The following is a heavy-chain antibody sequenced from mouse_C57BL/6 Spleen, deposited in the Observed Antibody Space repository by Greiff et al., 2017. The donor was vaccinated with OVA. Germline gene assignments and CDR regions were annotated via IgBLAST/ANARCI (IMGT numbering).Heavy chain of an antibody. CDR3: ARWYEGY. CDR2: INPSTGGT. J-gene: IGHJ2*01. V-gene: IGHV1-42*01. CDR1: GYSFTGYY. D-gene: IGHD2-14*01. Sequence: VQLQQSGPELVKPGASVKISCKASGYSFTGYYMNWVKQSPEKSLEWIGEINPSTGGTTYNQKFKAKATLTVEKSSSTAYMQLKSLTSEDSAVYYCARWYEGYWGQGTTLTVSS.